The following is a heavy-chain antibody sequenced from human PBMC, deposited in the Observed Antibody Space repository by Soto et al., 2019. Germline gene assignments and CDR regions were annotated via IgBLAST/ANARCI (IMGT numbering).Heavy chain of an antibody. CDR3: ASVDLAAYY. V-gene: IGHV3-30-3*01. CDR1: GFTFSDYA. D-gene: IGHD6-25*01. Sequence: ESGGGVVQPGRALRLSCAASGFTFSDYAIHWVRQAPGKGLEWVAVISYDGSNKYYADSVKGRFTISRDNSKNTLYLQMNSLRAEDTALYYCASVDLAAYYWGQGTLVTVSS. CDR2: ISYDGSNK. J-gene: IGHJ4*02.